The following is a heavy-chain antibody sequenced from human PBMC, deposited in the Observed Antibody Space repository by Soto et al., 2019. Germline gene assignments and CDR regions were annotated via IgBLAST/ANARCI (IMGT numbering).Heavy chain of an antibody. CDR2: ISGSGDST. CDR3: AKERSSGWSLDY. Sequence: LRLSCAASGFTFSTYAMNWVRQAPGKGLEWVSGISGSGDSTYYADSVKGRFTVSRDNSKNTLYLQMNSLRAEDTAVFYCAKERSSGWSLDYWGQGTLVTVSS. CDR1: GFTFSTYA. J-gene: IGHJ4*02. D-gene: IGHD6-19*01. V-gene: IGHV3-23*01.